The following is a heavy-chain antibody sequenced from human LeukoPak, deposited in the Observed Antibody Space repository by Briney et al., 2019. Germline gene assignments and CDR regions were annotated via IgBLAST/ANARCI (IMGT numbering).Heavy chain of an antibody. V-gene: IGHV2-5*02. CDR2: IYWDDDK. CDR1: GFSLRTDGVG. Sequence: SGPTLVKPTQTLTLTCTFSGFSLRTDGVGVAWIRQPPGKALEWLALIYWDDDKRYSPHLKSKLTITKDTSRNQVVLTMSNMDPVDTATYYCAHRRRDGYNLGALDIWGQGTMVTVSS. D-gene: IGHD5-24*01. J-gene: IGHJ3*02. CDR3: AHRRRDGYNLGALDI.